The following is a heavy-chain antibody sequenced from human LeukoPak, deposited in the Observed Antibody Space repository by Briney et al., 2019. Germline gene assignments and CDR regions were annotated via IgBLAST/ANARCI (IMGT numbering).Heavy chain of an antibody. CDR3: AREGVPPNWFDP. Sequence: PSQTLSLTCTVSGGSISSGGYYWSWLRQHPGKGLEWIGYIYYSGSTYYNPSLKSRVTISVDTSKNQFSLKLSSVTAADSAVYYCAREGVPPNWFDPWGQGTLVTVSS. CDR2: IYYSGST. V-gene: IGHV4-31*03. CDR1: GGSISSGGYY. D-gene: IGHD2-8*01. J-gene: IGHJ5*02.